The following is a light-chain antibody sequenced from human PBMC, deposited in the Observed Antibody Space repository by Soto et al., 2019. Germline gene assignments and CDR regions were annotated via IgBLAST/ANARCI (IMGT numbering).Light chain of an antibody. Sequence: EIGLTQSPGTLSLSPGERATLSFRASQIVASSHLAWYRQKPGQTPRLLIYDASSRATGIPDRISGSGSGTDFTLTISRLEPDDFAVYYCQQYGSAPFTVGPGTKVDIK. CDR2: DAS. CDR3: QQYGSAPFT. CDR1: QIVASSH. V-gene: IGKV3-20*01. J-gene: IGKJ3*01.